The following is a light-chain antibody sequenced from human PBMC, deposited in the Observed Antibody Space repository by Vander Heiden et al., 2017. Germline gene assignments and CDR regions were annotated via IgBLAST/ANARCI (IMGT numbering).Light chain of an antibody. J-gene: IGKJ2*01. V-gene: IGKV1-5*03. CDR3: QQYNSYSQT. CDR2: KAS. CDR1: QCLSSR. Sequence: DIEMTHSPSTRSASVGDRLTITCRASQCLSSRLAWYQQKPGKAPKLLIYKASSLESGVPSRFSGSGSGTEFTLTISSLQPDDFATYYCQQYNSYSQTFGQGTKLEIK.